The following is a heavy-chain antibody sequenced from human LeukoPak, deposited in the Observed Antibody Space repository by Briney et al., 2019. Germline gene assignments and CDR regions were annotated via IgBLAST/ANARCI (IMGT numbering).Heavy chain of an antibody. Sequence: GGSLRLSCAAPGFTFSSYSMNWVRQAPGKGLEWVSSITSNSGYVAYADSVKGRFSISRDNAKNSLYLQMNSLRTEDMAVYYCVQDSYAISSSGSTFASWGQGTLVTVSS. CDR1: GFTFSSYS. V-gene: IGHV3-9*03. J-gene: IGHJ4*02. CDR3: VQDSYAISSSGSTFAS. D-gene: IGHD2-2*01. CDR2: ITSNSGYV.